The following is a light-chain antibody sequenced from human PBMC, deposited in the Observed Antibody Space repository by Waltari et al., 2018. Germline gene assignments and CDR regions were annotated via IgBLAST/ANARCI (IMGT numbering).Light chain of an antibody. CDR3: QQYYTSSQT. V-gene: IGKV1-5*03. Sequence: DIEMTQSPPTLSVSVGDRVTISCRASRNIREWLAWYRQRPGTAPELLISKASVLETGVSSRFSGRASAAEFTLTISSLQPDDVATYYCQQYYTSSQTFGHGTKVEIK. J-gene: IGKJ1*01. CDR2: KAS. CDR1: RNIREW.